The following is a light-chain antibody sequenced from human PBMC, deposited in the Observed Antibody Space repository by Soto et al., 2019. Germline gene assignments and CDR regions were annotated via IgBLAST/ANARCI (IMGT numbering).Light chain of an antibody. J-gene: IGKJ4*01. Sequence: IVLTQSPAILALSPGDRATLSCRASQSVSSSYLAWYQHKPGQAPRLLIHGASSRVTGIPDRVSGSGSGTDFTLTITRLEPEDFAVYYGQQYQSLTFGGGTKVEIK. CDR2: GAS. CDR3: QQYQSLT. CDR1: QSVSSSY. V-gene: IGKV3-20*01.